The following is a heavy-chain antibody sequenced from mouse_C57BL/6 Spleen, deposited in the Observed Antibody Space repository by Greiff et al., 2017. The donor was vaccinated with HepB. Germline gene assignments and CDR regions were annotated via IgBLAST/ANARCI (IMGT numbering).Heavy chain of an antibody. V-gene: IGHV1-15*01. J-gene: IGHJ2*01. CDR1: GYTFTDYE. CDR3: TRYLITTVVADY. D-gene: IGHD1-1*01. CDR2: IDPETGGT. Sequence: VQLQQSGAELVRPGASVTLSCKASGYTFTDYEMHWVKQTPVHVLEWIGAIDPETGGTAYNQKFKGKAILTADKSSSTAYMELRSLTSEDSAVYYCTRYLITTVVADYWGQGTTLTVSS.